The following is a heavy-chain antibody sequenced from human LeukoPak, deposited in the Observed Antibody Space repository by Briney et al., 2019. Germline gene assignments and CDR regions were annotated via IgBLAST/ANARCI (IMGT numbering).Heavy chain of an antibody. D-gene: IGHD3-22*01. CDR3: ARVVYYDSSGYYYYVWFDP. V-gene: IGHV4-34*01. CDR2: INHSGST. J-gene: IGHJ5*02. CDR1: GGSFSGYY. Sequence: KSSETLSLTCAVYGGSFSGYYWNWIRQPPGEGLEWIGEINHSGSTNYNPSLKSRVTISVDTSKNQFSLKLSSVTAADTAVYYCARVVYYDSSGYYYYVWFDPWGQGTLVTVSS.